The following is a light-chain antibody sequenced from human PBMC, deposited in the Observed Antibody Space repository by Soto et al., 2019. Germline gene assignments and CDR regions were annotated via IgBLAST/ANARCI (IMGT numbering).Light chain of an antibody. CDR3: SSYTTSSTLVV. Sequence: QSALTQPASVSGSPGQSITISCTGTSSDVGDYNYVSWYQQHPGKAPKLMIYDVSNRPSGVSNRFSGSKSGNTASLTISGLQAEDDADYYCSSYTTSSTLVVFGGGTKLTVL. V-gene: IGLV2-14*01. CDR2: DVS. CDR1: SSDVGDYNY. J-gene: IGLJ2*01.